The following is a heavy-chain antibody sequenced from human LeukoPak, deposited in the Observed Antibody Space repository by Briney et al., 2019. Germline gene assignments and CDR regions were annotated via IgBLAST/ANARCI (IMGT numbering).Heavy chain of an antibody. CDR3: ARFLKSGPYYYFDT. Sequence: PSETLSLTCSVSGGSISNYYWSWIRQPPGKELEWIGYIHYSGGTNYKPSLKSRVTISVDTYKSQFSLKLNSVSAADTAVYYCARFLKSGPYYYFDTWGQGTLVTVSS. J-gene: IGHJ5*02. V-gene: IGHV4-59*01. D-gene: IGHD3-10*01. CDR2: IHYSGGT. CDR1: GGSISNYY.